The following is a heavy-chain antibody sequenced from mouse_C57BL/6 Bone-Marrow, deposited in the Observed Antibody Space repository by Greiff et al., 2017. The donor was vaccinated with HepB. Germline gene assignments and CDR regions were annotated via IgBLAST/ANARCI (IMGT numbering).Heavy chain of an antibody. D-gene: IGHD1-1*01. V-gene: IGHV1-4*01. CDR1: GYTFTSYT. CDR2: INPSSGYT. Sequence: VKLMESGAELARPGASVKMSCKASGYTFTSYTMHWVKQRPGQGREWIGYINPSSGYTKYNQKFKDKATLTADKSSSTAYMQLSSLTSEDSAVYYCARSGSSFAYWGQGTLVTVSA. J-gene: IGHJ3*01. CDR3: ARSGSSFAY.